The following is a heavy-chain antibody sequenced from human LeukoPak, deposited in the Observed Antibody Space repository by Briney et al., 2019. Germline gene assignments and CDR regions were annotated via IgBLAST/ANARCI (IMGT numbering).Heavy chain of an antibody. Sequence: KPSETLSLTCTVSGGSISSSSYYWGWIRQPPGKGLEWIGSIYYSGSTYYNPSLKSRVTISVDTSKNQFSLKLSSVTAADTAVYYCARDGVVTMKHDAFDIWGQGTMVTVSS. J-gene: IGHJ3*02. CDR3: ARDGVVTMKHDAFDI. D-gene: IGHD3-3*01. CDR2: IYYSGST. V-gene: IGHV4-39*07. CDR1: GGSISSSSYY.